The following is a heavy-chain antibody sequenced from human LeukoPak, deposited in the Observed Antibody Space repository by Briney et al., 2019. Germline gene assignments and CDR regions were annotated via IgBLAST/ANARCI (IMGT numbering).Heavy chain of an antibody. CDR3: AELGITMIGGV. D-gene: IGHD3-10*02. V-gene: IGHV3-30*02. CDR1: GFTFSTYG. CDR2: IRLDGSNK. Sequence: GGSLRLSCAASGFTFSTYGMHWVRQAPGKGLEWLSFIRLDGSNKYYADSVKGRFTISRDNAKNSLYLQMNSLRAEDTAVYYCAELGITMIGGVWGKGTTVTISS. J-gene: IGHJ6*04.